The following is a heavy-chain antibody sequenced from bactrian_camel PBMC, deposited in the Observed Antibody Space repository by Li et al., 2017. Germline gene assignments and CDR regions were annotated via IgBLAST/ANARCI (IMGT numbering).Heavy chain of an antibody. Sequence: HVQLVESGGGPVQAGGSLRLSCAASGFTVSSYYMSWVRQAPGKGLEWVSSLASDGSNTYYADSVKGRFTISKDNAKNTLYLQMNSLKPEDTAMYYCMAGLDGSVVAGTCQGLRRYWGQGTQVTVS. V-gene: IGHV3-2*01. CDR2: LASDGSNT. CDR3: MAGLDGSVVAGTCQGLRRY. J-gene: IGHJ4*01. CDR1: GFTVSSYY. D-gene: IGHD6*01.